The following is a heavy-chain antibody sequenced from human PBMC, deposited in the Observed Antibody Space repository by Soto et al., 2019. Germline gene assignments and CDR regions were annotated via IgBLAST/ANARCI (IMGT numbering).Heavy chain of an antibody. CDR3: ATGSSLGAPR. J-gene: IGHJ4*02. V-gene: IGHV3-15*01. CDR2: IRSKTDGGTS. D-gene: IGHD3-16*01. CDR1: GFTFGHVW. Sequence: EVPLVESGGGLVKPGGSLRLSCAASGFTFGHVWISWVRQATGKGLEWVARIRSKTDGGTSDYAAPVKGRFTISRDDSKNTLYLQMHSLKAEDTAIYYCATGSSLGAPRWGQGTLVTVSS.